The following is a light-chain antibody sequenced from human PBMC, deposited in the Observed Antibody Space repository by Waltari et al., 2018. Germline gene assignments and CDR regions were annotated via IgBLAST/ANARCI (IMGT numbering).Light chain of an antibody. V-gene: IGLV2-14*03. CDR1: SSDIGAYNF. CDR3: SSYTTGSTRYV. Sequence: QSALTQPASVSGSPGQSITISCPGTSSDIGAYNFVSRYQKHPGKAPKVMIYDVTNRPSGVSSRFSGSKSGNTASLTISGLQAEDEADYYCSSYTTGSTRYVFGSGTKVTVL. CDR2: DVT. J-gene: IGLJ1*01.